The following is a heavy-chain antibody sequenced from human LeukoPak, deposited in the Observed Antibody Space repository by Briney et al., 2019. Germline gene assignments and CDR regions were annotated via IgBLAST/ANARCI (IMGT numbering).Heavy chain of an antibody. D-gene: IGHD3-3*01. Sequence: SETLSLTCTVSGASISSSYWSWIRQPPGRRLECIGYIHHIGVTNYDPSLKSRVNMSVDTTKNQFSLRLSSVTAADTAVYYCARGLYDFWSGRSTYFDYWGQGTLVTVSS. J-gene: IGHJ4*02. CDR3: ARGLYDFWSGRSTYFDY. CDR1: GASISSSY. V-gene: IGHV4-59*01. CDR2: IHHIGVT.